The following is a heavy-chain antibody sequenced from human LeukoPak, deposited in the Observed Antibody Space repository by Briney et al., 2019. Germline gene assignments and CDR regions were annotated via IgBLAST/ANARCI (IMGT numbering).Heavy chain of an antibody. J-gene: IGHJ4*02. V-gene: IGHV4-39*07. CDR2: IYYSGST. D-gene: IGHD6-6*01. Sequence: SETLSLTCTVSGGSISSSSYYWGWIRQPPGKGLEWIGSIYYSGSTYYNPSLKSRVTISVYTSKNQFSLKLSSVPAADTAVYYCARDKGSSSGDYWGQGTLVTVSS. CDR3: ARDKGSSSGDY. CDR1: GGSISSSSYY.